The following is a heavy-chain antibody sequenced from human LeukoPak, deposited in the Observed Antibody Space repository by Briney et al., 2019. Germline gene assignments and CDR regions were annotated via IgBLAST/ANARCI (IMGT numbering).Heavy chain of an antibody. CDR1: GGSISSYY. Sequence: SSETLTLTCTVSGGSISSYYWSWIRQPPRKGLECIGYIYYSGSTNYNPSLKSRVTISVDTSKNQFSLKLISVTAADTAVYYCAREALIAYDSSGYYAWGQGTLVTVSS. V-gene: IGHV4-59*01. J-gene: IGHJ4*02. D-gene: IGHD3-22*01. CDR3: AREALIAYDSSGYYA. CDR2: IYYSGST.